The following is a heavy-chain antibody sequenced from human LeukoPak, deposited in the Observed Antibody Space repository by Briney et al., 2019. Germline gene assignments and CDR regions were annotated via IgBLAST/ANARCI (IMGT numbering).Heavy chain of an antibody. CDR2: ISSSGSTI. J-gene: IGHJ3*02. CDR3: ASMYSGSYYDAFDI. D-gene: IGHD1-26*01. CDR1: GFTFSDYY. Sequence: GGSLRLSCAASGFTFSDYYMSWIRQAPGKGLEWVSYISSSGSTIYYADSVKGRFTISRDNAKNSLYLQMNSLRAEDTAVYYCASMYSGSYYDAFDIWGQGTMVTVSS. V-gene: IGHV3-11*04.